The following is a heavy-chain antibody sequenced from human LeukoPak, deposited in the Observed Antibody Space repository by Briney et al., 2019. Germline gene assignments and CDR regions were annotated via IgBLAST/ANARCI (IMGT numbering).Heavy chain of an antibody. Sequence: ASVKVSCRASGYTFTSYDINWVRQATGQGLEWMGWMNPNSGNTGYAQKFQGRVTMTRNTSISTAYMELSSLRSEDTAVHYCARAGRISAEYFQHWGQGTLVTVSS. D-gene: IGHD2-15*01. CDR2: MNPNSGNT. J-gene: IGHJ1*01. CDR1: GYTFTSYD. CDR3: ARAGRISAEYFQH. V-gene: IGHV1-8*01.